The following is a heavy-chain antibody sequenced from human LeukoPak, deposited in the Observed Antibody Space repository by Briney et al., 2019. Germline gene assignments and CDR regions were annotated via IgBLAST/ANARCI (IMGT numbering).Heavy chain of an antibody. CDR2: ISAYNGNL. Sequence: ASVKVSCTASGYTFSSYGITWVRQAPGQGLEWMGWISAYNGNLNYAQKFQARVTMTTDTSTSTAYLELRSLRFDDTAVYYCAKDIYYGSGSYPGKWGQGTLVTVSS. V-gene: IGHV1-18*01. CDR1: GYTFSSYG. CDR3: AKDIYYGSGSYPGK. J-gene: IGHJ4*02. D-gene: IGHD3-10*01.